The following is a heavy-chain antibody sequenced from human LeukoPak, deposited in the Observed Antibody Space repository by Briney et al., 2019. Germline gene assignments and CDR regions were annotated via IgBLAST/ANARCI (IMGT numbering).Heavy chain of an antibody. CDR2: IYYSGST. D-gene: IGHD5-12*01. Sequence: PSQTLSLTCTVSGGSISSGDYYWSWIRQPPGKGLEWIGYIYYSGSTYYNPSLKSRVTISVDTSKNQFSLKLSSVTAADTAVYYCARDFGHSGYEYSNWFDPWGQGTLVTVSS. CDR1: GGSISSGDYY. J-gene: IGHJ5*02. V-gene: IGHV4-30-4*08. CDR3: ARDFGHSGYEYSNWFDP.